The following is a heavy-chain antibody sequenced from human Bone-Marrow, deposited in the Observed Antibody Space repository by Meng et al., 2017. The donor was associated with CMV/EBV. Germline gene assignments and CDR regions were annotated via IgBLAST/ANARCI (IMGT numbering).Heavy chain of an antibody. D-gene: IGHD6-19*01. CDR1: GYTFTDYY. V-gene: IGHV1-2*02. Sequence: ASVKVSCKAFGYTFTDYYLHWVRQAPGQGLEWMGWISPVTYVTNYAQKFQGRVTMTKDTSISTAYMELTGLTFDDTAAYFWSRGLPKAVAGNHFDVWGQGTAVTVSS. J-gene: IGHJ4*02. CDR3: SRGLPKAVAGNHFDV. CDR2: ISPVTYVT.